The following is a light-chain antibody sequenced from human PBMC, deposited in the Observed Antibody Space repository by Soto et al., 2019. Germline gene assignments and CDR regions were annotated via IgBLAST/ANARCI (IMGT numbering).Light chain of an antibody. CDR3: MQPLQSWT. V-gene: IGKV2-28*01. J-gene: IGKJ1*01. CDR1: QSLLHSNGYNY. CDR2: LGS. Sequence: IVMTQYPLSLPVTPGEPASISCASSQSLLHSNGYNYLDWYLQKPGQSPQLLIYLGSNRASGVPDRFSGSGSGTDFTLKISRVEAEDVGVYYCMQPLQSWTFGQGTKVDIK.